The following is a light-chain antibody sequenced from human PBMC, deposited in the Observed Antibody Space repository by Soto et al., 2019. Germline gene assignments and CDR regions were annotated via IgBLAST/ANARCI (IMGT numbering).Light chain of an antibody. CDR1: SNDVGGYGY. CDR3: CSFAGRYSYV. Sequence: QSALTQPRSVSGSPGQSVTISCTGTSNDVGGYGYVSWYQHHPGKAPKLIIYDVSKRPSGVPDRFSGSRSGNTASLTISGLQAEDETDSYCCSFAGRYSYVFGSGTKLTVL. J-gene: IGLJ1*01. V-gene: IGLV2-11*01. CDR2: DVS.